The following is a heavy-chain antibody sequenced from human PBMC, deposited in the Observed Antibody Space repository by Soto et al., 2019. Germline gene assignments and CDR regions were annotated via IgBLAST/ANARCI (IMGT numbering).Heavy chain of an antibody. D-gene: IGHD4-4*01. J-gene: IGHJ4*02. CDR3: ARELQGLYYFDY. V-gene: IGHV1-3*01. Sequence: ASGQVSCKASEYTFPSYTMHWVRQAPGQRLEWMGWINGGNGNTKYSQKFQGRVTITRDTSASTAYMELSSLRSDDTAVYYCARELQGLYYFDYWGQGTLVTV. CDR1: EYTFPSYT. CDR2: INGGNGNT.